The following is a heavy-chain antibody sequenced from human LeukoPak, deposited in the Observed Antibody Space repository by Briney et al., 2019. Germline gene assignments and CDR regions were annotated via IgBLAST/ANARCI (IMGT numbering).Heavy chain of an antibody. CDR2: IYSGGST. CDR3: ARGVFRQWLVEGYYFDY. J-gene: IGHJ4*02. CDR1: GFTVSSNY. D-gene: IGHD6-19*01. Sequence: GGSLRLSCAASGFTVSSNYMSWVRQAPGKGLEWVSVIYSGGSTYYGHSVKDRFTISRDNSKNTLYLQMNSLRAEDTAVYYCARGVFRQWLVEGYYFDYWGQGTLVTVSS. V-gene: IGHV3-66*01.